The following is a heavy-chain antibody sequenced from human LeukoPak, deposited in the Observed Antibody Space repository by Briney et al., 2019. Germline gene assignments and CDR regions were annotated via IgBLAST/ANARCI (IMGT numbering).Heavy chain of an antibody. D-gene: IGHD3/OR15-3a*01. CDR3: AKEEPPGVLDL. V-gene: IGHV3-23*01. CDR1: GFTFRSFA. CDR2: ISATGGT. Sequence: QPGGSLRLSCVASGFTFRSFAMNWVRQAPGKGLEWVSVISATGGTRYADSVKGRFTISRDNSKNTLHLQMNSLRAEDTAVYYCAKEEPPGVLDLWGQGTPITVSS. J-gene: IGHJ4*02.